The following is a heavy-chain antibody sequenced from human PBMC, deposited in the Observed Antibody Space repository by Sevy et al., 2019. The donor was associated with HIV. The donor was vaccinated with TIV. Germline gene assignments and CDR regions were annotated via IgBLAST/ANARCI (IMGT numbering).Heavy chain of an antibody. Sequence: GGSLRLSCAASGFTFSSYAMHWVRQAPGKGLEWVAVISYDGSNKYYADSVKGRFTISRDNSKNTLYLQMNSLRADDTAVYYCARESIAARGAFDIWGQGTMVTVSS. D-gene: IGHD6-6*01. CDR1: GFTFSSYA. CDR3: ARESIAARGAFDI. CDR2: ISYDGSNK. V-gene: IGHV3-30-3*01. J-gene: IGHJ3*02.